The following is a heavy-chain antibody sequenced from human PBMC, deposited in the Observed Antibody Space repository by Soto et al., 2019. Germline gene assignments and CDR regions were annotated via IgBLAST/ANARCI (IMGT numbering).Heavy chain of an antibody. J-gene: IGHJ4*02. D-gene: IGHD2-15*01. V-gene: IGHV1-18*01. CDR2: ISAYNGNT. Sequence: GASVKVSCKASGYTFTSYGISWVRQAPGQGLEWMGWISAYNGNTNYAQKLQGRVTMTTDTSTSTAYMELRSLRSDDTAVHYCARDHVRYCSGGSCYFPHYWGQGTLVTVSS. CDR3: ARDHVRYCSGGSCYFPHY. CDR1: GYTFTSYG.